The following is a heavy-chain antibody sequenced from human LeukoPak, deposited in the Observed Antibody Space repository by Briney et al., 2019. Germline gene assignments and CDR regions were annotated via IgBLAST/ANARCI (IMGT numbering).Heavy chain of an antibody. V-gene: IGHV3-23*01. CDR1: GFTFSSCA. Sequence: AGGSLRLSCAASGFTFSSCAMSWVRQAPGKGLEFVPTITGSGGSTYYADSVKGRFTVSRDNSKNTLYLQMNSLRAEDTAVYYCAKRPTITASDHFDYWGQGTLVTVSS. CDR3: AKRPTITASDHFDY. J-gene: IGHJ4*02. D-gene: IGHD6-13*01. CDR2: ITGSGGST.